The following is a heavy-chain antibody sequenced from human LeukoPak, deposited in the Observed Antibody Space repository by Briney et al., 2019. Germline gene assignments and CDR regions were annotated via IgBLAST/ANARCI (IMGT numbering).Heavy chain of an antibody. CDR2: ISSSSSYI. Sequence: KPGGSLRLSCAASGFTFRSYSMNWVRQAPGKGLEWVSSISSSSSYIFYADSVKGRFTISRDNAKNSLYLQMNSLRAEDTAVYYCARDVSTGIAVAPDAFDIWGQGTMVTVSS. D-gene: IGHD6-19*01. CDR1: GFTFRSYS. CDR3: ARDVSTGIAVAPDAFDI. J-gene: IGHJ3*02. V-gene: IGHV3-21*01.